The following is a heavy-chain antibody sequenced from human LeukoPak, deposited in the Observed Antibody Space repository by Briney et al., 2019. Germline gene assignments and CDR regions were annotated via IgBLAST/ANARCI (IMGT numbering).Heavy chain of an antibody. CDR1: GGSISSYY. D-gene: IGHD6-19*01. V-gene: IGHV4-59*01. CDR3: ARNRGWYRHDS. J-gene: IGHJ4*02. Sequence: SETLSLTCTVSGGSISSYYWSWIRQPPGKGLEWIGYIYYSGSTNYNPSLKSRVTISVDTPKNQFSLKLSSVTAADTAVYYCARNRGWYRHDSWGQGTLVIVSS. CDR2: IYYSGST.